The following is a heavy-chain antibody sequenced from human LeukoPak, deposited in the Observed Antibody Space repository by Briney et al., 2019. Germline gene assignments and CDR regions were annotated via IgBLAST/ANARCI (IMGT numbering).Heavy chain of an antibody. Sequence: GGPLRLSCSAWGFTFSSYWMHWVRQAPGKGLVWVSRITSDGTSTSYADSVKGRFTISRDNAKNTLYLQMNSLRAEGTAVYYCARDGGDRRLGAFDIWGQGTMVTVSS. CDR1: GFTFSSYW. V-gene: IGHV3-74*01. CDR3: ARDGGDRRLGAFDI. CDR2: ITSDGTST. J-gene: IGHJ3*02. D-gene: IGHD3-16*01.